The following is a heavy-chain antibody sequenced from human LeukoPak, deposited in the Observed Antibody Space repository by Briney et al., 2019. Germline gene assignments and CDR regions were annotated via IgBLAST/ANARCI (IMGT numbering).Heavy chain of an antibody. CDR2: IYYSGST. Sequence: PSETLSLTCAVYGGSFSGYYWSWIRQPPGKGLEWIGYIYYSGSTNYNPSLKSRVTISVDTPKNQFSLNLSSVTAADTAVYYCARVSGGTWRWFDPWGQGTLVTVSS. CDR1: GGSFSGYY. V-gene: IGHV4-59*01. J-gene: IGHJ5*02. D-gene: IGHD2-15*01. CDR3: ARVSGGTWRWFDP.